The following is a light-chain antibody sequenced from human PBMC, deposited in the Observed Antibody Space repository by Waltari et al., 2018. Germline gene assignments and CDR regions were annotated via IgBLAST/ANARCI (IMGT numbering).Light chain of an antibody. CDR3: FSHAGSNTWL. CDR1: SSDVGNYAL. V-gene: IGLV2-23*01. CDR2: EGN. Sequence: QSALTQPATVSGSPGQSITITCTGASSDVGNYALVSWYQHYPGKGPKLMIHEGNKRPSGVSNRFSGSRSGNTASLTISGLQAEDEADYYCFSHAGSNTWLFGGGTKLTVL. J-gene: IGLJ3*02.